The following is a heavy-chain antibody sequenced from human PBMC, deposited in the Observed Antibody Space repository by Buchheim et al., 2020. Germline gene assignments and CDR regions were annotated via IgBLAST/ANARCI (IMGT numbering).Heavy chain of an antibody. CDR1: GYSFTSYW. CDR2: IDPSDSYT. CDR3: ARHYYDFWSGTYYYYGMDV. V-gene: IGHV5-10-1*03. J-gene: IGHJ6*02. D-gene: IGHD3-3*01. Sequence: EVQLVQSGAEVKKPGESLRISCKGSGYSFTSYWISWVRQMPGKGLEWMGRIDPSDSYTNYSPSFQGHVTISADKSISTASPQWSSLKASDTAMYYCARHYYDFWSGTYYYYGMDVWGQGTT.